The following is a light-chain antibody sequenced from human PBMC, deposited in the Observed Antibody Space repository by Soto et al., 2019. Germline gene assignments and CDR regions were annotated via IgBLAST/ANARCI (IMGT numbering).Light chain of an antibody. CDR3: QQYNSYWT. Sequence: IQMTQSPSTLSASVGDRVTIICRASQSISSWLAWYQQKPGKAPKLLIYKASSLESGVPSRFSGSGSGTEFTLTISSLQPDDFATYYCQQYNSYWTFGQGTKVEIK. CDR1: QSISSW. V-gene: IGKV1-5*03. J-gene: IGKJ1*01. CDR2: KAS.